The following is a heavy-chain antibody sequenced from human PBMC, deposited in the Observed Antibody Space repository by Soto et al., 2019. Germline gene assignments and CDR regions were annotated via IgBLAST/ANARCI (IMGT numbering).Heavy chain of an antibody. CDR2: ISSSSYI. Sequence: PGGSLRLSCAASGFTFSSYSMNWVRQAPGKGLEWVSSISSSSYIYYADSVKGRFTISRDNAKNSLYLQMNSLRAEDTAVYYCARVGHYYDSSGYFYYFDYWGQGT. CDR1: GFTFSSYS. J-gene: IGHJ4*02. D-gene: IGHD3-22*01. V-gene: IGHV3-21*04. CDR3: ARVGHYYDSSGYFYYFDY.